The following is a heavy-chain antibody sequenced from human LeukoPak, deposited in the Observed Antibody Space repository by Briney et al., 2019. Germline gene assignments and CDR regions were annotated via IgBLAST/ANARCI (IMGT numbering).Heavy chain of an antibody. CDR3: ASVRRGFGESSKYYAYYYMGV. CDR1: GGSISSSSYY. CDR2: FYYSGST. V-gene: IGHV4-39*01. J-gene: IGHJ6*03. D-gene: IGHD3-10*01. Sequence: SETLSLTCTVSGGSISSSSYYWGWSPRPQGKGLEGFGNFYYSGSTYYNPSLKSRVTISLDTSKNQFSLKLSSVTAADTAVYYCASVRRGFGESSKYYAYYYMGVWGKGTTVTISS.